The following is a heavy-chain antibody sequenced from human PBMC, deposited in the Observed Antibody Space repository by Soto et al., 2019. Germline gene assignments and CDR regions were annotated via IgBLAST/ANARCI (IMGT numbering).Heavy chain of an antibody. J-gene: IGHJ6*02. V-gene: IGHV5-10-1*01. Sequence: PGESLKISCKGSGYSFTSYWISWVRQMPGKGLEWMGRIDPSDSYTNYSPSFQGHVTISADKSISTAYLQWSSLKASDTAMYYCASYSSSPSYYYYGMDVWGQGTTLTVSS. CDR1: GYSFTSYW. D-gene: IGHD6-6*01. CDR3: ASYSSSPSYYYYGMDV. CDR2: IDPSDSYT.